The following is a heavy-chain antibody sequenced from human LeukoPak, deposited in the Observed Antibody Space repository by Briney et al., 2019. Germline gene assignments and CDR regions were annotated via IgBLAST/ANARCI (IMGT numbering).Heavy chain of an antibody. V-gene: IGHV3-30-3*01. Sequence: GGSLRLSCAASGFTFSSYAMHWVRQAPGKGLEWVAVISYDGSNKYYADSVRGRFTISRDDSKNTLYLQMNSLRAEDTAVYYCASLLRFLEWLSKDYGMDVWGQGTTVTVSS. CDR2: ISYDGSNK. J-gene: IGHJ6*02. CDR1: GFTFSSYA. D-gene: IGHD3-3*01. CDR3: ASLLRFLEWLSKDYGMDV.